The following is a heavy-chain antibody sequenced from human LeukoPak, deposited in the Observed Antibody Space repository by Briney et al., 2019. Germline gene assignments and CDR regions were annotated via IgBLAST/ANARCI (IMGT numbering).Heavy chain of an antibody. J-gene: IGHJ6*03. V-gene: IGHV4-34*01. CDR3: ARDISPGGGYYYYYMDV. CDR1: IDSFTNYY. CDR2: VNDSGGT. D-gene: IGHD3-10*01. Sequence: SETLSLTCAVYIDSFTNYYWNWIRQTPGKGLEWIGEVNDSGGTNINPSLRSRVILSVDTSKNQFSLKLSSVTAADTAVYYCARDISPGGGYYYYYMDVWGKGTTVTVSS.